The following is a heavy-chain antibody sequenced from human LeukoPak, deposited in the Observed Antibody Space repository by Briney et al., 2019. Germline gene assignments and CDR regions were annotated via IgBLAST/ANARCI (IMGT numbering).Heavy chain of an antibody. CDR1: GITLSNYG. Sequence: GGSLRLSCAVSGITLSNYGMSWVRQAPGKGLEWVAGISGSAGGTIYAASVKGRFTISRDNPKNTLYMKMNSLRAEDTAVYFCAKRGIVIRAVIIVGFHKEAYYFDDWGQGALVTVSS. J-gene: IGHJ4*02. CDR3: AKRGIVIRAVIIVGFHKEAYYFDD. V-gene: IGHV3-23*01. D-gene: IGHD3-10*01. CDR2: ISGSAGGT.